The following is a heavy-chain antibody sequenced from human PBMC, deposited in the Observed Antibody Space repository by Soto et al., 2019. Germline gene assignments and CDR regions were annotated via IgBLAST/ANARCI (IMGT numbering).Heavy chain of an antibody. D-gene: IGHD3-10*01. J-gene: IGHJ6*02. V-gene: IGHV3-33*01. Sequence: GGSLRLSCAASGFTFSSYGMHWVRQAPGKGLEWVAVIWYDGSNKYYADSVKGRFTISRDNSKNTLYLQMNSLRAEDTAVYYCARPLRGYYYGMDVWGQGTTVTVSS. CDR1: GFTFSSYG. CDR3: ARPLRGYYYGMDV. CDR2: IWYDGSNK.